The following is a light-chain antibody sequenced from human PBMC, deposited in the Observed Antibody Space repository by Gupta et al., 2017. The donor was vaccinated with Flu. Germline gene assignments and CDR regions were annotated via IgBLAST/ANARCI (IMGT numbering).Light chain of an antibody. CDR2: DAS. Sequence: EIVLTQSPATLSLSPGERATLSCRASQSVSSYLAWYQQKPGQAPRLLIYDASNRATRIPARFSGSGSGTDFTLTISSLEPEDFAVYYCQQRSNWPTFGGGTKVEIK. V-gene: IGKV3-11*01. CDR1: QSVSSY. J-gene: IGKJ4*01. CDR3: QQRSNWPT.